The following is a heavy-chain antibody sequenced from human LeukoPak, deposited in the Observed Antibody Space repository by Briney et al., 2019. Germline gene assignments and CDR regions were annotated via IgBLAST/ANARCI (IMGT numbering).Heavy chain of an antibody. Sequence: MTSETLSLTCTVSGGPISSYYWSWIRQPAGKGLEWIGCIYTSGSTNYNPSLKSRVTMSVDTSKNQFSLKLSSVTAADTAVFYCARENSGSYREFDYWGQGTLVTVSS. J-gene: IGHJ4*02. V-gene: IGHV4-4*07. CDR3: ARENSGSYREFDY. CDR1: GGPISSYY. CDR2: IYTSGST. D-gene: IGHD1-26*01.